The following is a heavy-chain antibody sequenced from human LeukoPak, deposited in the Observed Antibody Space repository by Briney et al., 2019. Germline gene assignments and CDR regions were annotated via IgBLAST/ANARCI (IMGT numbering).Heavy chain of an antibody. CDR1: GYTFTSYY. V-gene: IGHV1-46*01. CDR3: ASNLRELVRFSYYYYGMDV. Sequence: ASVKVSCKASGYTFTSYYMHWVRQAPGQGIEWMGIINPSGGSTSYAQKFQGRVTMTRDTSTSTVYMELSSLRSEDTAVYYCASNLRELVRFSYYYYGMDVWGKGTTVTVSS. J-gene: IGHJ6*04. CDR2: INPSGGST. D-gene: IGHD6-13*01.